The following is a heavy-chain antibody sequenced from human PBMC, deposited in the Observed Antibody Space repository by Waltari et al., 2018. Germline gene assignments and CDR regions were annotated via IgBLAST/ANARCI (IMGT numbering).Heavy chain of an antibody. D-gene: IGHD3-22*01. CDR2: IIRIFGTA. J-gene: IGHJ5*02. Sequence: QVQLVQSGAEVKKPGSSVKVSCKASGGTFSSYAISWVRPAPGQGLEWMGVIIRIFGTANDAQKFQGRVTITADESTSTAYMELSSLRSEDTAVYYCARVGNYYDSSGYYGGDPWGQGTLVTVSS. CDR1: GGTFSSYA. CDR3: ARVGNYYDSSGYYGGDP. V-gene: IGHV1-69*01.